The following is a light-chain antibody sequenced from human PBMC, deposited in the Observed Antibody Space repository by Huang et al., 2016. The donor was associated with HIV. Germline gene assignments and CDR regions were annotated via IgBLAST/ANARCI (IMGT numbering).Light chain of an antibody. CDR2: AAS. CDR3: QQSYSNTFT. CDR1: QSISSY. Sequence: DIQMTQSPFSLSASVGDRVIITCWASQSISSYLNWYQQQPGKAPNLLNYAASSWQSGVPSRFSGSGSGTDFTLTIRSLQPEDFATYYCQQSYSNTFTVGAGTKVDVK. V-gene: IGKV1-39*01. J-gene: IGKJ3*01.